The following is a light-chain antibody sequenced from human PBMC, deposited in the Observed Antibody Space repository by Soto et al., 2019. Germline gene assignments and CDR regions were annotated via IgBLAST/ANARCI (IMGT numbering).Light chain of an antibody. J-gene: IGKJ3*01. CDR3: QQALSFPFT. Sequence: DIQMTQSPSSVSAYVGDRVTITCRASQGIRDWMAWYQQKPGKAPKLLIFAASSLQSGVPSRFSGSGSGTDFSLTISSLQSEDFATYYCQQALSFPFTFGPGTKVDIK. CDR1: QGIRDW. V-gene: IGKV1-12*01. CDR2: AAS.